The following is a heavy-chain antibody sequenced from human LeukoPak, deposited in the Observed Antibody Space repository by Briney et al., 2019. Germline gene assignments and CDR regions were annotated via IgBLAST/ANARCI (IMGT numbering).Heavy chain of an antibody. CDR3: ARGISHYYYPDY. CDR1: GGSISSSNW. J-gene: IGHJ4*02. Sequence: SETLSLTCAVSGGSISSSNWWSWVRQPPGKGLEWIGEIYHSGSTNYNPSLKSRVTISVDTSKNQFSLKLRSVTAADTAVYYCARGISHYYYPDYWGQGTLVTVSS. D-gene: IGHD3-10*01. V-gene: IGHV4-4*02. CDR2: IYHSGST.